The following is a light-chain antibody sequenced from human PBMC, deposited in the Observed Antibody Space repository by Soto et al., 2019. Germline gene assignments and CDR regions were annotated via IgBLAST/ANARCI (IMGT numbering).Light chain of an antibody. CDR3: ETWDSNTKV. CDR2: LEGSGSY. CDR1: SGHSSYI. Sequence: QSVLTQSSSASASLGSSVKLTCTLSSGHSSYIIAWHQQQPGKAPRYLMKLEGSGSYNKGSGVPYRFSGSSSGADRYLTISNHQSEDEADYYCETWDSNTKVFGGGTKLTVL. V-gene: IGLV4-60*03. J-gene: IGLJ3*02.